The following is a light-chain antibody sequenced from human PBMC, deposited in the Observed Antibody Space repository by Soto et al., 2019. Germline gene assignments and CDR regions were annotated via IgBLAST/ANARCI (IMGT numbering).Light chain of an antibody. CDR3: SSFTSSTTYV. CDR2: DVS. V-gene: IGLV2-14*03. Sequence: QSALTQPASVSGSPGQSITISCTGTSSDVGGYNYVSWYQHHPGKAPKLIINDVSDRPSGVSNRFSGSKSGNTASLTISGLQAEDEADYYRSSFTSSTTYVFGTGTKLTVL. J-gene: IGLJ1*01. CDR1: SSDVGGYNY.